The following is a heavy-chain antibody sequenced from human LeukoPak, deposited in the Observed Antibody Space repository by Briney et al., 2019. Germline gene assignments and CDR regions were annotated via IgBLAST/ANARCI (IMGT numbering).Heavy chain of an antibody. V-gene: IGHV1-24*01. Sequence: ASVKVSCKVSGYTLTELSMHWVRQAPGKGLEWMGGFDPEDGETIYAQKFQGRVTMTEDTSTDTAYMELSSLRSEDTAVYYCATVPQYYDSLLDYYLDYWGQGTMVTVSS. D-gene: IGHD3-22*01. J-gene: IGHJ4*02. CDR3: ATVPQYYDSLLDYYLDY. CDR1: GYTLTELS. CDR2: FDPEDGET.